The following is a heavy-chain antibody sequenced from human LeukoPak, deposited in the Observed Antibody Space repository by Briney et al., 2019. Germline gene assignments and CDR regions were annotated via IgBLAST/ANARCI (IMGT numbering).Heavy chain of an antibody. V-gene: IGHV1-8*01. D-gene: IGHD3-10*01. CDR1: GYTFTSYD. Sequence: ASVKVSCKASGYTFTSYDINWVRQATGQGLEWMGWMNPNSGNTGYAQKFQGRVTMTRNTSISTAYMELSSLRAEDTAMYYCARAGRFGESFRDYYYYMDVWGKGTTVTVSS. CDR3: ARAGRFGESFRDYYYYMDV. J-gene: IGHJ6*03. CDR2: MNPNSGNT.